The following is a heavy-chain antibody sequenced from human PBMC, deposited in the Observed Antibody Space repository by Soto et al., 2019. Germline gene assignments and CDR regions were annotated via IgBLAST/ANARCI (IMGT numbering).Heavy chain of an antibody. V-gene: IGHV3-15*01. CDR2: IKTKPDDGTI. D-gene: IGHD1-1*01. Sequence: LRLSCAASGLIFSDVWMTWVRQAPGKGLEWVGRIKTKPDDGTIDYAAPVGGRFTISRDDSKNTLYLQMTSLTPDDTGVYYCTTSNLGVDFWGPGTLVTVSS. J-gene: IGHJ4*02. CDR3: TTSNLGVDF. CDR1: GLIFSDVW.